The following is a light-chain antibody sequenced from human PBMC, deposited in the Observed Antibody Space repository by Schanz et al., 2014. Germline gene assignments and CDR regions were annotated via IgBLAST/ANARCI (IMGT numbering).Light chain of an antibody. CDR2: GAS. V-gene: IGKV3-20*01. Sequence: EIVLAQSPGTLSLSPGERATLSCRASQSVSSSYLAWYQQKPGQAPRVLIYGASSRATGIPDRFSGSGSGTDFTLTISRLQPEDFATYYCQQYKSYPLTFGGGTKVEI. CDR3: QQYKSYPLT. J-gene: IGKJ4*01. CDR1: QSVSSSY.